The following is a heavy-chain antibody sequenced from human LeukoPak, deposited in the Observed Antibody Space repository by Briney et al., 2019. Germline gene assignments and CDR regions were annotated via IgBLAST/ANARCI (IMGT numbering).Heavy chain of an antibody. D-gene: IGHD3-10*01. CDR3: ARDHSAYMVRDQD. CDR2: ISSSGSTI. Sequence: PGGSLRLSCAASGFTFSDYYMSWIRQAPGKGLEWVSYISSSGSTIYYADSVKGRFTISRDNAKNSLNLQMNSLRAEHTAVYYCARDHSAYMVRDQDWGQGTLVTVSS. CDR1: GFTFSDYY. J-gene: IGHJ4*02. V-gene: IGHV3-11*04.